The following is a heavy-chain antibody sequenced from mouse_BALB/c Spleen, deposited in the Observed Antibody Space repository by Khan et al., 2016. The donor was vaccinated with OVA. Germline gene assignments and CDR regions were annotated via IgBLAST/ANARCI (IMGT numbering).Heavy chain of an antibody. CDR1: GLTFSSYG. CDR2: ISSGGHYT. CDR3: ARSNNTSKRDYYAMDY. Sequence: EVELVESGGDLVKPGGSLKLSCAASGLTFSSYGMSWVRQTPDKRLEWVATISSGGHYTYFPDSVRGRFTISRDNAKNTLYLQMRSLKSEDTAMYYYARSNNTSKRDYYAMDYWGQGTSVTVSS. J-gene: IGHJ4*01. D-gene: IGHD2-5*01. V-gene: IGHV5-6*01.